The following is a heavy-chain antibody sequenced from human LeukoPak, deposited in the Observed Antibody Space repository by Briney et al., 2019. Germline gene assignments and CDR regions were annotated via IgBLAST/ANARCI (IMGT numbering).Heavy chain of an antibody. V-gene: IGHV3-30*18. D-gene: IGHD2-15*01. Sequence: SGGSLRLSCAASGFTFSRCGMSWVRQAPGKGLEWVAVVAYDGRTQYYADSVKGRFTISRDNSRNTLSLQMDSLRADDTAFYYCAKETHQMVAKSFDSWGLGTLVTVSS. CDR2: VAYDGRTQ. CDR1: GFTFSRCG. CDR3: AKETHQMVAKSFDS. J-gene: IGHJ4*02.